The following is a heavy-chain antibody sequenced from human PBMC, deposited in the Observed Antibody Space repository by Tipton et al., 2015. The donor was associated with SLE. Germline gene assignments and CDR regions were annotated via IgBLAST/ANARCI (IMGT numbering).Heavy chain of an antibody. V-gene: IGHV3-21*01. J-gene: IGHJ6*03. D-gene: IGHD3-3*01. Sequence: SLRLSCTASGFTFSSYSMNWVRQAPGKGLEWVSFISSSSSYIYYADSVKGRFTISRDNAKNSLYLQMNSLRAEDTAVYYCARATVHLYYDFWSGYPERYYYMDGWGKGTTVTVSS. CDR2: ISSSSSYI. CDR1: GFTFSSYS. CDR3: ARATVHLYYDFWSGYPERYYYMDG.